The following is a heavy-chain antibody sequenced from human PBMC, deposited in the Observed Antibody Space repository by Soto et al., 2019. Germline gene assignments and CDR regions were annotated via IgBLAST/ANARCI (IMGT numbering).Heavy chain of an antibody. CDR1: GFTFSSYA. V-gene: IGHV3-64D*06. D-gene: IGHD5-12*01. Sequence: GGSLTFSCSAPGFTFSSYAMHCVRQAPGKGLEYVSAISSNGGSTYYADSVKGRFTISRDNSKNTLYLQMSSLRAEDTAVYYCVNSAPGRGYYWGQGTLVTVSS. CDR2: ISSNGGST. J-gene: IGHJ4*02. CDR3: VNSAPGRGYY.